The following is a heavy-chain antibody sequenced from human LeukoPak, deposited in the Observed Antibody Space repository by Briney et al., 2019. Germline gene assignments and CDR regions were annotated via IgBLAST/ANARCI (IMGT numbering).Heavy chain of an antibody. CDR3: ARDLDGYRSGNGT. CDR2: INTGGSST. CDR1: GFTFSNYW. D-gene: IGHD5-12*01. J-gene: IGHJ5*02. Sequence: GGSLRLSCAASGFTFSNYWMHWVRQAPGKGLVWVSRINTGGSSTDYADSVKGRFTISRDNAKNTLYLQMNSLRAEDTAVYYCARDLDGYRSGNGTWGQGTLVTVSS. V-gene: IGHV3-74*01.